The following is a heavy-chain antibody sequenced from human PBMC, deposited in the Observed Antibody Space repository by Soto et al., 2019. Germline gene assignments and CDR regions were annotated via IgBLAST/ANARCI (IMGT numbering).Heavy chain of an antibody. V-gene: IGHV1-18*01. CDR1: GYTFTSYG. Sequence: VASVKVSCKASGYTFTSYGISWVRQAPGQGLEWMGWISAYDGNTNYAQKLQGRVTMTTDTSTSTAYMELRSLRSDDTAVYYCARGPPGIAAAGYYYGMDVWGQGTTVTVSS. CDR3: ARGPPGIAAAGYYYGMDV. J-gene: IGHJ6*02. D-gene: IGHD6-13*01. CDR2: ISAYDGNT.